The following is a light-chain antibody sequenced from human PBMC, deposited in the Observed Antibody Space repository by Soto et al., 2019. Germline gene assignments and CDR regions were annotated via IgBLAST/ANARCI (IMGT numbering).Light chain of an antibody. CDR3: QQRDTWPLT. CDR2: DAS. J-gene: IGKJ5*01. CDR1: QSVSYF. Sequence: EIVLTQSPATLSLSPGVRATLSCRASQSVSYFLAWYQQKPGQAPRLLIYDASKRATGIPARFSGSGSGTDFTLTICSLEPEDFAVYYCQQRDTWPLTFGQGTRLEIK. V-gene: IGKV3-11*01.